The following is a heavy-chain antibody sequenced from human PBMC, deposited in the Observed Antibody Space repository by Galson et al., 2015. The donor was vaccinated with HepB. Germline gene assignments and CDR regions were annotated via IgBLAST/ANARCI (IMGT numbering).Heavy chain of an antibody. V-gene: IGHV3-21*01. CDR1: GFTFSSFS. J-gene: IGHJ4*02. D-gene: IGHD2-2*02. Sequence: SLRLSCAASGFTFSSFSMNWVRQAAGKGLEWVSTISSSGSFIYYADSVKGRFTISRDNPKNKFSLQFKSVTHEDTAVYYCAIDKVDSPGYTNTWGFDFWGQGVLFTVSS. CDR3: AIDKVDSPGYTNTWGFDF. CDR2: ISSSGSFI.